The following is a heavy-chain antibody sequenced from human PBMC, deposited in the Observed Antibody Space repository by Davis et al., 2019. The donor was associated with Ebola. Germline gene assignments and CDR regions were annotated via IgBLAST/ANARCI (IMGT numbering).Heavy chain of an antibody. D-gene: IGHD3-9*01. CDR3: ARGNVIEWLFIPHGMDV. CDR2: INPNSGGT. V-gene: IGHV1-2*06. Sequence: AASVKVSCKASGYTFTGYYMHWVRQAPGQGLEWMGRINPNSGGTNYAQKFQGRVTMTRDTSISTAYMELSRLRSDDTAVYYCARGNVIEWLFIPHGMDVWGKGTTVTVSS. CDR1: GYTFTGYY. J-gene: IGHJ6*04.